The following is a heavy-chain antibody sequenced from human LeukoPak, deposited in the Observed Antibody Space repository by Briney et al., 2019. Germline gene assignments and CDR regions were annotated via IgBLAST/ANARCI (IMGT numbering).Heavy chain of an antibody. CDR2: INHSGST. CDR3: ARGRGIAARHFDY. CDR1: GGSFSGYY. D-gene: IGHD6-6*01. Sequence: SETLSLTCAVYGGSFSGYYWSWIRQPPGKGLEWIGEINHSGSTNYNPSLKSRVTTSVDTSKNQFSLTLSSVTAADTAVYYCARGRGIAARHFDYWGQGTLVTVSS. J-gene: IGHJ4*02. V-gene: IGHV4-34*01.